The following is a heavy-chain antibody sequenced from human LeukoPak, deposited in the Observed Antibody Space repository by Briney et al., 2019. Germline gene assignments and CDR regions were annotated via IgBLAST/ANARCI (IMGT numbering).Heavy chain of an antibody. CDR3: ARVLTTVTTPYYFDY. D-gene: IGHD4-17*01. CDR1: GGSISSSSYY. CDR2: SYYSGSN. V-gene: IGHV4-39*07. Sequence: SETLSLTCSVSGGSISSSSYYWGWIRQPPGKGREWIGSSYYSGSNYYNPSIKSRVTISVATSKTQFSLKLSSVTAADTAVYYCARVLTTVTTPYYFDYWGQGTLVTVSS. J-gene: IGHJ4*02.